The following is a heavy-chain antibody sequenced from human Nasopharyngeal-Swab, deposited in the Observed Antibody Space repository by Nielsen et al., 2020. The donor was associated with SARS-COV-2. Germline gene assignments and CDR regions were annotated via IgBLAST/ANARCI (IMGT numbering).Heavy chain of an antibody. Sequence: GESLKISWEASGFTFSSYAMSWVRQAPGEGVEGVSDISGSGCSTYYADSVKGRFTISRDNSKNMLYLQMKSLRAEDTAVYYCAKDRALYYYDSTGYSYFSYWGQGTLVTVSS. CDR2: ISGSGCST. CDR1: GFTFSSYA. J-gene: IGHJ4*02. V-gene: IGHV3-23*01. D-gene: IGHD3-22*01. CDR3: AKDRALYYYDSTGYSYFSY.